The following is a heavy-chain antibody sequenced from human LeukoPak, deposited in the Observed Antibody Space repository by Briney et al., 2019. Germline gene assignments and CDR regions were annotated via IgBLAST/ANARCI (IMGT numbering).Heavy chain of an antibody. CDR3: AGASQWLAFDN. CDR1: RFTVTSNY. D-gene: IGHD6-19*01. CDR2: IYNGGST. Sequence: GGSLRLSCAASRFTVTSNYMSWVRQAPGKGLEWVSVIYNGGSTNYSDSVKGRFTISRDNSKNTLYLQMNSLRAEDTAVYFCAGASQWLAFDNWGQGTLVRVSS. V-gene: IGHV3-66*01. J-gene: IGHJ4*02.